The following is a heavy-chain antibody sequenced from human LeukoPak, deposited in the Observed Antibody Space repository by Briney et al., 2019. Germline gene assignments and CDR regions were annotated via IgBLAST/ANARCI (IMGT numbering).Heavy chain of an antibody. CDR2: IWYDGSNK. CDR3: ARQFYDILTHHTDAFDI. J-gene: IGHJ3*02. Sequence: GGSLRLSCAASGFTFSSYGMHWVRQAPGKGLEWVAVIWYDGSNKYYADSVKGRFTISRDNSKNTLYLQMNSLRAEDTAVYYCARQFYDILTHHTDAFDIWGQGTMVTVSS. V-gene: IGHV3-33*01. CDR1: GFTFSSYG. D-gene: IGHD3-9*01.